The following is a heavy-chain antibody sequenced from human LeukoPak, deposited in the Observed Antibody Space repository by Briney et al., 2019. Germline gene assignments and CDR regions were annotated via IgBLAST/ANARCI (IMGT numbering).Heavy chain of an antibody. V-gene: IGHV4-39*01. CDR3: ARLKVTTIDY. D-gene: IGHD4-11*01. CDR1: GDSISNSTYY. J-gene: IGHJ4*02. CDR2: INYSGNT. Sequence: PSETLSLTCTVSGDSISNSTYYWGWIRQPPGKGLEWIGNINYSGNTYYNPSLRSRVTMSVDSSKNQFSLKLSSVTAADTAVYYCARLKVTTIDYWGQGTLVTVSS.